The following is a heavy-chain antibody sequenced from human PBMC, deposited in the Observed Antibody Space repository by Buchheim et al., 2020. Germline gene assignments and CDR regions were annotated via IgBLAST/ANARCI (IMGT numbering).Heavy chain of an antibody. D-gene: IGHD1-7*01. Sequence: QVQLVQSGAEVKRPGASVRVSCKASGYMFISHDINWVRQATGQGLEWMGWMNPNSGNTGYAQKFQGRVTMTRNTSISTAYMELSSLRSEDTAVYYCARGTGDWNYVYYYYGMDVWGQGTT. CDR1: GYMFISHD. CDR3: ARGTGDWNYVYYYYGMDV. V-gene: IGHV1-8*01. J-gene: IGHJ6*02. CDR2: MNPNSGNT.